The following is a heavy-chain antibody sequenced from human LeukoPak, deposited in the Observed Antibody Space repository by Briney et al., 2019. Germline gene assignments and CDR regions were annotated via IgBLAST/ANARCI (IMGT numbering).Heavy chain of an antibody. CDR2: IIPIFGTA. D-gene: IGHD3-10*01. CDR3: ASSDGAHGSGSYAQTNMDV. V-gene: IGHV1-69*13. Sequence: GASVKVSCKASGGTFSSYAISWVRQAPGQGLEWMGGIIPIFGTANYAQKFQGRVTITADESTSTAYMELSSLRSEDTAVYYCASSDGAHGSGSYAQTNMDVWGKGTTVTISS. J-gene: IGHJ6*03. CDR1: GGTFSSYA.